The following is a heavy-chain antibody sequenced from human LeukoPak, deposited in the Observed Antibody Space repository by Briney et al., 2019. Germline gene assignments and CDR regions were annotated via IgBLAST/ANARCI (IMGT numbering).Heavy chain of an antibody. Sequence: ASVKVSCKASGGTFSSYVINWVRQATGQGLEWMGWMNPNSGNTGYAQKFQGRVTMTRNTSISTAYMELSSLRSEDTAVYYCARGLGKNWFDPWGQGTLVTVSS. CDR1: GGTFSSYV. J-gene: IGHJ5*02. V-gene: IGHV1-8*02. CDR3: ARGLGKNWFDP. CDR2: MNPNSGNT.